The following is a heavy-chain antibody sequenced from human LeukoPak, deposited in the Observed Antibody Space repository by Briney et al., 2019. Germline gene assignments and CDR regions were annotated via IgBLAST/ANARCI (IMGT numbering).Heavy chain of an antibody. V-gene: IGHV3-74*01. CDR1: GFTFNTYV. J-gene: IGHJ4*02. CDR2: IDTDAKTT. CDR3: VRDKDGYNF. D-gene: IGHD5-24*01. Sequence: GGSLRLSCAASGFTFNTYVMHWVRQAPRKGLVWVARIDTDAKTTTYADSVKGRFTISRDNAKNMLYVQMNSPRAEDTAVYYCVRDKDGYNFWGQGTLVSVSS.